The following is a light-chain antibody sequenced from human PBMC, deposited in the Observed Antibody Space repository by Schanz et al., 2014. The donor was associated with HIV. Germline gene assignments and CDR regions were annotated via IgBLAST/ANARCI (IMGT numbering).Light chain of an antibody. CDR1: SSDVGSYNL. CDR2: EVS. J-gene: IGLJ1*01. CDR3: SSHTTTGANV. Sequence: QSALTQPASVSGSPGQSITISCTGTSSDVGSYNLVSWYQHHPGKAPKLMIYEVSKRPSGVSNRFSGSKSGNTASLTISGLLAEDEADYYCSSHTTTGANVFGTGTKLTVL. V-gene: IGLV2-14*02.